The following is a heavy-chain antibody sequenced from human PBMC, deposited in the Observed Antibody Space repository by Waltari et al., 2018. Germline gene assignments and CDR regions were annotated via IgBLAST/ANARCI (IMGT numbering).Heavy chain of an antibody. CDR3: TSDIAAAGFDY. D-gene: IGHD6-13*01. CDR2: IRKKAFGATT. J-gene: IGHJ4*02. CDR1: GFSLGDYG. Sequence: ESGGGLVQPGRSLRLSCDTSGFSLGDYGMTWVRQAPPRRLEWVGYIRKKAFGATTEFAASVKVRFSLSRDDSKGSIYLQMNSLTADDTAIYYCTSDIAAAGFDYWGQGISVTVSS. V-gene: IGHV3-49*04.